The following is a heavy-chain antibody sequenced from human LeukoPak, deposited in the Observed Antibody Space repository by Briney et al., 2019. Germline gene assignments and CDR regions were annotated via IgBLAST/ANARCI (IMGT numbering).Heavy chain of an antibody. Sequence: GGSLRLSCAASGFTFSSHGMHWVRQAPGKGLEWVAVLWYDGRTKYYAGSVKGRFTISRDSSANTLYLQMNSLRVEDTAVYYCVRVGAGYTFGQGFDPWGQGTLVTVSS. CDR3: VRVGAGYTFGQGFDP. J-gene: IGHJ5*02. CDR1: GFTFSSHG. V-gene: IGHV3-33*01. CDR2: LWYDGRTK. D-gene: IGHD5-18*01.